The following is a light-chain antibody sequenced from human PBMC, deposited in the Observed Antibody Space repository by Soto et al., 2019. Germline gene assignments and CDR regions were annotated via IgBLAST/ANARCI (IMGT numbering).Light chain of an antibody. Sequence: DIQMTQSPSSLSASVGDRVIITCRASQGIRNDLGWYQQKPGKAPKSLIYAAFRIQSGVPSRFNASGSGTDFTLSISSLQPEDFSTYYCQQGSTTPITFGLGTRLDTK. CDR1: QGIRND. CDR2: AAF. CDR3: QQGSTTPIT. V-gene: IGKV1-39*01. J-gene: IGKJ5*01.